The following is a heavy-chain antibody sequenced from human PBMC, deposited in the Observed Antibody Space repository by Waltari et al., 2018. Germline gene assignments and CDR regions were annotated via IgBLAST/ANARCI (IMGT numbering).Heavy chain of an antibody. J-gene: IGHJ6*02. Sequence: QVQLQQWGAGLLKPSETLSLTCAVYGGSFSGYYWSWIRQPPGKGLEWIGEINHSGSTNYNPSLKSRVTIAVDTSKNQFSLKLSSVTAADTAVYYCARGLKNYDFWSGYYPNLYYYYGMDVWGQGTTVTVSS. CDR3: ARGLKNYDFWSGYYPNLYYYYGMDV. D-gene: IGHD3-3*01. V-gene: IGHV4-34*01. CDR2: INHSGST. CDR1: GGSFSGYY.